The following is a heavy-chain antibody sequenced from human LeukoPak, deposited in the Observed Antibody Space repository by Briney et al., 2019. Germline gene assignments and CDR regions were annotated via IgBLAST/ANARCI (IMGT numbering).Heavy chain of an antibody. CDR3: ARSERAWIQIDY. CDR2: ISYDGSNK. D-gene: IGHD5-18*01. Sequence: GSLRLSCAASGFTFSIYSMHWVRQAPGKGLEWVALISYDGSNKHYADSVKGRFTISRDNSKNTMFLQMNTLRAEDTAVYYCARSERAWIQIDYWGQGTLVTVSS. CDR1: GFTFSIYS. J-gene: IGHJ4*02. V-gene: IGHV3-30-3*01.